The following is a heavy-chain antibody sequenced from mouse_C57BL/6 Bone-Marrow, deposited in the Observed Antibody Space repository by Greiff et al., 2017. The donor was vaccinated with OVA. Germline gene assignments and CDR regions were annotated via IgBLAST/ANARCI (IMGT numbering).Heavy chain of an antibody. CDR3: AREGLYAMDY. CDR1: GYTFTSYW. V-gene: IGHV1-52*01. J-gene: IGHJ4*01. Sequence: QVQLQQPGAELVRPGSSVKLSCKASGYTFTSYWMHWVKQRPIQGLEWIGNIDPSDSETHYNQKFKDKATLTVDKSSSTAYMQLSSLTSEVSAVYCCAREGLYAMDYWGQGTSVTVSS. CDR2: IDPSDSET.